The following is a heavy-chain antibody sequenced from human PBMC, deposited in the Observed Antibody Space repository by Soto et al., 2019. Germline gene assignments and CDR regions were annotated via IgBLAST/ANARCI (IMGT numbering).Heavy chain of an antibody. V-gene: IGHV1-18*04. CDR2: ISAYNGNT. CDR1: GYTFTSYG. J-gene: IGHJ6*02. D-gene: IGHD3-3*01. CDR3: ARNDFRYYYGMDV. Sequence: ASVKVSCKASGYTFTSYGISWVRQAPGQGLEWMGWISAYNGNTNYAQKLQGRVTMTTDTSTSTAYMELRSLRSEDTAVYYCARNDFRYYYGMDVWGQGTTVTV.